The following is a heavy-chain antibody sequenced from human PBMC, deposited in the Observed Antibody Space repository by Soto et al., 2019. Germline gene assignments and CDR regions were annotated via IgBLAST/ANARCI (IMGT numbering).Heavy chain of an antibody. CDR1: GGSISSYY. CDR2: IYYSGST. CDR3: ARESYDFWSGYYSGAHYGMDV. Sequence: PSETLSLTCTVSGGSISSYYWSWIRQPPGKGLEWIGYIYYSGSTNYNPSLKSRVTISVDTSKNQFSLKLSSVTAADTAVYYCARESYDFWSGYYSGAHYGMDVWGQGTTVTVSS. J-gene: IGHJ6*02. D-gene: IGHD3-3*01. V-gene: IGHV4-59*01.